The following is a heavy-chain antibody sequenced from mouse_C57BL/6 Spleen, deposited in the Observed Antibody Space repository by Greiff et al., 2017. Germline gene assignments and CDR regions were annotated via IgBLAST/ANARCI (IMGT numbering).Heavy chain of an antibody. J-gene: IGHJ4*01. Sequence: VQLQQPGAELVKPGASVKLSCKASGYTFTSYWMHWVKQRPGQGLEWIGMIHPNSGSTNYNEKFKSKATLTVDKSSSTAYMQLSSLTSEDSAVYYCASHYDGYFYAMDYWGQGTSVTVSS. CDR2: IHPNSGST. CDR3: ASHYDGYFYAMDY. CDR1: GYTFTSYW. D-gene: IGHD2-3*01. V-gene: IGHV1-64*01.